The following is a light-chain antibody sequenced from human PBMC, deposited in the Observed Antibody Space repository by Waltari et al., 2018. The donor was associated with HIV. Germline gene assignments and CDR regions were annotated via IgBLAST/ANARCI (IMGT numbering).Light chain of an antibody. CDR2: DVN. Sequence: QPALPQPPSSSGSPVQSVTISSTGTSSDIGGSHYLSWYPQPPGITRRLINYDVNKRPSGVPDRFSGSKAGNTASLTASGLKAEDEDEEDGNSYAGSSKCYVFGTGTKVTVL. CDR1: SSDIGGSHY. J-gene: IGLJ1*01. CDR3: NSYAGSSKCYV. V-gene: IGLV2-8*01.